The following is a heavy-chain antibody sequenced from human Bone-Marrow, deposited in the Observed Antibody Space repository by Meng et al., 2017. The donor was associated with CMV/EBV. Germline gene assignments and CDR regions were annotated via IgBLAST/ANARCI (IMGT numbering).Heavy chain of an antibody. CDR2: ISGNSGGI. J-gene: IGHJ6*02. Sequence: GGSLRLSCTASGFNFDDYAMHWVRQLPGKGLEWVSGISGNSGGIGYADSVKGRFTISRDNGKKSVHLQMSSLRGEDTALYYCARGGVRDDFWSGYYSLRGGMDVWGQGTTVTVSS. CDR1: GFNFDDYA. D-gene: IGHD3-3*01. V-gene: IGHV3-9*01. CDR3: ARGGVRDDFWSGYYSLRGGMDV.